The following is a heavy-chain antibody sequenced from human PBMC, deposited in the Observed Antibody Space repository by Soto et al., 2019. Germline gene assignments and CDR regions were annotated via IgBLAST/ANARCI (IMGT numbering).Heavy chain of an antibody. CDR2: INHSGST. CDR3: ARGYCSGGSCYFHYYYYYMDV. J-gene: IGHJ6*03. CDR1: GGSFSGYY. D-gene: IGHD2-15*01. V-gene: IGHV4-34*01. Sequence: PSETLSLTCAVYGGSFSGYYWSWIRQPPGKGLEWIGEINHSGSTNYNPSLKSRVTISVDTSKNQFSLKLSSVTAADTAVYYCARGYCSGGSCYFHYYYYYMDVWGKGITVTVSS.